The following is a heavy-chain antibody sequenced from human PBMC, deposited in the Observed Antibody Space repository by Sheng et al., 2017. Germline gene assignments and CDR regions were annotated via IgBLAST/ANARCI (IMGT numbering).Heavy chain of an antibody. J-gene: IGHJ6*03. CDR2: ISADSGNT. CDR3: ARVSDDLLYYYMDV. V-gene: IGHV1-18*01. CDR1: GYTFTSYG. D-gene: IGHD2-21*02. Sequence: QVQLVQSGAEVKKPGASVNVSCKASGYTFTSYGISWVRQAPGQGLEWMGWISADSGNTNYAQKLQGRVTMTTDTSTSTAYMELRSLRSDDTAVYYCARVSDDLLYYYMDVWGQGTTVTVSS.